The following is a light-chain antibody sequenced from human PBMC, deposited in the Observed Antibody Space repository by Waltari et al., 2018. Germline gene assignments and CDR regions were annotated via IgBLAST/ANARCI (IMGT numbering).Light chain of an antibody. V-gene: IGLV2-23*01. CDR1: SSDVGSYNL. Sequence: QSALTQPASVSGSPGQSITISCTGTSSDVGSYNLVSWYQQHPGKAPKLMIYEATKRPPGVSHRFSGSRSGNTASLTISGLQAEDEAHYYCCSSAGSSTLVFGGGTKLTVL. J-gene: IGLJ3*02. CDR2: EAT. CDR3: CSSAGSSTLV.